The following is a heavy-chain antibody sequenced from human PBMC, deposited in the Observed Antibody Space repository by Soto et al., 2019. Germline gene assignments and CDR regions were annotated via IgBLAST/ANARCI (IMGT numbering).Heavy chain of an antibody. V-gene: IGHV1-18*04. CDR3: ARTWVSTGLDCFDP. Sequence: ASVKVSCKASGYTFTSYGISWVRQAPGQGLEWMGWISAYNGNTNYAHKLQGRVTMTTDTSTSTAYMELRSLRSDDTAVYYCARTWVSTGLDCFDPWGQGILVTVSS. CDR1: GYTFTSYG. CDR2: ISAYNGNT. J-gene: IGHJ5*02. D-gene: IGHD6-13*01.